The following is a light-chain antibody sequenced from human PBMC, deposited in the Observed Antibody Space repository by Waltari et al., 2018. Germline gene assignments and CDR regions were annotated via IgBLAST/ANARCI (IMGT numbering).Light chain of an antibody. CDR2: RNN. CDR1: SSNIGSNY. V-gene: IGLV1-47*01. CDR3: AAWDDGLSGPV. Sequence: QSVLTQPPSASGTPGQRVTISCSGSSSNIGSNYVYWYQQLPGTAPKLLIYRNNQRPAGGPGRFSGAKSGTEAALGISGRRSEDEGDYYCAAWDDGLSGPVFGGGTKLTVL. J-gene: IGLJ2*01.